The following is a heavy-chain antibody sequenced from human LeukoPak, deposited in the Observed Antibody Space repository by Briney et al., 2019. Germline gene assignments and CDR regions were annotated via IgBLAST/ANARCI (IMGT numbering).Heavy chain of an antibody. CDR2: ISSSRSYI. D-gene: IGHD4-17*01. J-gene: IGHJ5*02. V-gene: IGHV3-21*01. CDR3: ARESWGVTTRANWFDP. Sequence: WGTLSLSCAASGFTFSSYSLNWVRQAPGKGLEWVSSISSSRSYIYYADSVKGRFTISRDNAKISLYLQMNSLRAEDTAVYYCARESWGVTTRANWFDPWGRGTLVTVSS. CDR1: GFTFSSYS.